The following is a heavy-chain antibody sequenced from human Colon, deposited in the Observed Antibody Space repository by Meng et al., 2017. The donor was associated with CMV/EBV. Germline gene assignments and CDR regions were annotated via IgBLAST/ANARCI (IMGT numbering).Heavy chain of an antibody. D-gene: IGHD4-11*01. CDR1: GFTFSAYP. V-gene: IGHV3-30*04. CDR3: ARASNSSFDP. J-gene: IGHJ5*02. Sequence: LSGAASGFTFSAYPIHGVRQAPGKGLEWVAIISHDGAKKNYGESVKGRFTISRDNSQKTVTVQMNSLRGDDTAVYYCARASNSSFDPWGQGTLVTVSS. CDR2: ISHDGAKK.